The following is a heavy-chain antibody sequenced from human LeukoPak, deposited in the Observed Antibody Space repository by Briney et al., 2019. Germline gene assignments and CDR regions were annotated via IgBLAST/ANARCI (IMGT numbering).Heavy chain of an antibody. D-gene: IGHD4-23*01. Sequence: PSETLSLTCTVSGDSISNGYYWGWIRQAPGKGLEGIGSIYHTGSTYYNPSLKSRVIISVDTSKNQFSLKLSSVTAADTAVYYCARGRSGYGGNSGIASCDYWGQGTLVTVSS. CDR1: GDSISNGYY. CDR3: ARGRSGYGGNSGIASCDY. V-gene: IGHV4-38-2*02. CDR2: IYHTGST. J-gene: IGHJ4*02.